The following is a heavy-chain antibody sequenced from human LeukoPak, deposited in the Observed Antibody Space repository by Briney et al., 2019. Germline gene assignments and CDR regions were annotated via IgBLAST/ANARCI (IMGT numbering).Heavy chain of an antibody. CDR3: AKDRGIVGAPSDY. J-gene: IGHJ4*02. V-gene: IGHV3-30*18. CDR2: ISYDGSNK. D-gene: IGHD1-26*01. CDR1: GFTFSSYG. Sequence: PGRSLRLSCAASGFTFSSYGMHWVRQAPGKGLEWVAVISYDGSNKYYADSVKGRFTISRDNSKNTLYLQMSSLRAEDTAVYYCAKDRGIVGAPSDYWGQGTLVTVSS.